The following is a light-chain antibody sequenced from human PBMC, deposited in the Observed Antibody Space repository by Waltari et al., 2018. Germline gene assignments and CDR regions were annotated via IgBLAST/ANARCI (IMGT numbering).Light chain of an antibody. J-gene: IGLJ1*01. CDR3: QAWDSSTAV. Sequence: SYELTQSPSVSVSPGQTASITCSGDNLGDKYASWYQQKPGQSPVLVIYQDTKRPSGIPDRFSGSNSGNTAILTISETQAMDEADYYCQAWDSSTAVFGTGTKVTVL. CDR2: QDT. V-gene: IGLV3-1*01. CDR1: NLGDKY.